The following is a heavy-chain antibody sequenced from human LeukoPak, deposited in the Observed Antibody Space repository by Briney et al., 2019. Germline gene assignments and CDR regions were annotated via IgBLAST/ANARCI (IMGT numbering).Heavy chain of an antibody. Sequence: PSETLSLTCAVSGGSISSSNWWSWVRQPPGKGLEWIGETYHSGSTIYNSSLKSRVTIPVDTPKNQFSLKLSSVTAADTAVYYCARGTLTKRWLQLGEFDYWGQGTLVTVSS. J-gene: IGHJ4*02. CDR2: TYHSGST. CDR1: GGSISSSNW. V-gene: IGHV4-4*02. CDR3: ARGTLTKRWLQLGEFDY. D-gene: IGHD5-24*01.